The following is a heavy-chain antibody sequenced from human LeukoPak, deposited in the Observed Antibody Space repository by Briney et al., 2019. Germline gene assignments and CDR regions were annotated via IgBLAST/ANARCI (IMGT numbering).Heavy chain of an antibody. CDR2: IKQDGGEK. D-gene: IGHD6-13*01. J-gene: IGHJ4*01. V-gene: IGHV3-7*01. Sequence: GGSLRLSCAVSGFTFSSYWMYWVRQAPGKGLEWVASIKQDGGEKSYVDSVKGRFTISRDNAKNSLYLQMSSLRAEDTAVYYCARDGTAAGLYFDLWGQGTLVTVSS. CDR3: ARDGTAAGLYFDL. CDR1: GFTFSSYW.